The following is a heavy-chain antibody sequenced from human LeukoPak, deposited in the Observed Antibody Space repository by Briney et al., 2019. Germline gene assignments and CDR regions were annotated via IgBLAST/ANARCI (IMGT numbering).Heavy chain of an antibody. Sequence: GGSLRLSCAASGFTFTNCAMTWVRQAPGKGLEWVSSISGSGASPYYADSVKGRFTISRDNSKNTVYLQMNSLSVEDTAVYYCAKDQSRVGASDPFDSWGQGTLVTVSS. J-gene: IGHJ5*01. CDR1: GFTFTNCA. D-gene: IGHD1-26*01. CDR2: ISGSGASP. CDR3: AKDQSRVGASDPFDS. V-gene: IGHV3-23*01.